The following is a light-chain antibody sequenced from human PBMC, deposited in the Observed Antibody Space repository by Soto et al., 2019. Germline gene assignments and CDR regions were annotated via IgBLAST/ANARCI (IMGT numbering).Light chain of an antibody. J-gene: IGLJ3*02. V-gene: IGLV2-14*03. CDR2: DVN. CDR3: SAYSTGSTPVL. Sequence: QSVLTQPASVSGSPGQSITISCTGTSSDVGSTFNYVSWYQHHPGKAPRLIMSDVNHRPSGVSDRFSGSKSGNTASLTISGLQAEAEAHYFCSAYSTGSTPVLFGGGTKLTVL. CDR1: SSDVGSTFNY.